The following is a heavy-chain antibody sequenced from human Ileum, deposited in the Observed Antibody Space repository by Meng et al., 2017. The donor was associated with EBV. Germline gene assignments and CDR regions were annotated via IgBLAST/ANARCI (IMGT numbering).Heavy chain of an antibody. D-gene: IGHD2-8*01. J-gene: IGHJ4*02. Sequence: VKMQGPGRGRVGPPGTSSLPCSVSGDSIRNEHWWSWVRQPPGKGLEWIGEIHHTRGPNYNPSLKSRVIISVDKSNNHFSLRLSAVTAADTAVYNCASNGALSLDHWGQGTLVTVSS. CDR3: ASNGALSLDH. CDR1: GDSIRNEHW. CDR2: IHHTRGP. V-gene: IGHV4-4*03.